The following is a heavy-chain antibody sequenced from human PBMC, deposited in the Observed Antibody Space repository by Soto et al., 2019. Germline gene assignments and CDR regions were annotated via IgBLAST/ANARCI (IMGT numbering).Heavy chain of an antibody. D-gene: IGHD2-15*01. Sequence: ASVKVSCKASGGTFSSYAISWVRQAPGQGLEWMGGIIPIFGTANYAQKFQGRVTITADESTSTAYMELRSLRSDDTAVYYCARDRGYCSGGSCYADYWGQGTLVTVSS. J-gene: IGHJ4*02. V-gene: IGHV1-69*13. CDR2: IIPIFGTA. CDR1: GGTFSSYA. CDR3: ARDRGYCSGGSCYADY.